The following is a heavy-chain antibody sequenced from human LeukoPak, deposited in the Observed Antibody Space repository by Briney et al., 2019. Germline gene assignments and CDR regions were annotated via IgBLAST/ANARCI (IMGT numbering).Heavy chain of an antibody. CDR1: GFTFSSYW. D-gene: IGHD3-22*01. CDR3: ARVVYYYDSSGYYDAFDI. Sequence: GGSLRLSCAASGFTFSSYWMSWVRQAPGKGLEWVANIKEDGSEKYYMDSVKGRFTISRDNAKNSLYLQMNSLRAEDTAVYYCARVVYYYDSSGYYDAFDIWGQGTMVTVSS. J-gene: IGHJ3*02. CDR2: IKEDGSEK. V-gene: IGHV3-7*01.